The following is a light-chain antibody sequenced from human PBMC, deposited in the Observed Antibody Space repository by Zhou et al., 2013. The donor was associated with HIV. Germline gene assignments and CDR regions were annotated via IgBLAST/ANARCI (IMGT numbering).Light chain of an antibody. Sequence: DIQMTQSPSSVSAFVGDRVTITCRASQDISTWLAWYQQKPGKAPNLLIYGAYYLESGVPSRFSGSGSGTHFTLTISSLQPEDFATYYCLQDNKSPFTFGPGTRVEVK. CDR1: QDISTW. V-gene: IGKV1-12*02. CDR2: GAY. CDR3: LQDNKSPFT. J-gene: IGKJ3*01.